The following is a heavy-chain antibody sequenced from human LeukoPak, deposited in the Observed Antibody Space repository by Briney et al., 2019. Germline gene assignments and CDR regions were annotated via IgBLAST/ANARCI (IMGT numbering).Heavy chain of an antibody. CDR1: GGTFSSYA. V-gene: IGHV1-69*05. CDR2: IIPIFGTA. Sequence: GASVKVSCKASGGTFSSYAISWVRQAPGQGLEWMGGIIPIFGTANYAQKFQGRVTMTTDTSTNTAYMELRSLRSGDTAVYYCVRGPRSYADYWGQRTLVTVSS. D-gene: IGHD3-16*01. CDR3: VRGPRSYADY. J-gene: IGHJ4*02.